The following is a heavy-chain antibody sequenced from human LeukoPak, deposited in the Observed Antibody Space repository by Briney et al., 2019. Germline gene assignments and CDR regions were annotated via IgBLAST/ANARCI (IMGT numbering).Heavy chain of an antibody. D-gene: IGHD5-12*01. CDR3: ARDLSGYDYRFGAFDI. CDR1: GFTFSSYS. J-gene: IGHJ3*02. CDR2: ISSSSSYI. Sequence: GGSLRLSCAASGFTFSSYSMNWVRQAPGKGLEWVSSISSSSSYIYYADSVKGRFTISRDNAKNSLYLQMNSLRAEDTAVYYCARDLSGYDYRFGAFDIWGQGTMVTVSS. V-gene: IGHV3-21*01.